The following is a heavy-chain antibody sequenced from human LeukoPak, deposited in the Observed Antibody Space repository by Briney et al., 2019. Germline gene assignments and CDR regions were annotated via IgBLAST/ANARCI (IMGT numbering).Heavy chain of an antibody. V-gene: IGHV3-53*01. Sequence: GGSLRLSCAASGFTVSSNYMSWVRQAPGKGLEWVSVIYSGGTTYYADSVKGRFTISRDNSKNTLYLQMNSLRVEDTAVYYCARGVVGATTALDIWGQGTMVTVSS. D-gene: IGHD1-26*01. J-gene: IGHJ3*02. CDR3: ARGVVGATTALDI. CDR2: IYSGGTT. CDR1: GFTVSSNY.